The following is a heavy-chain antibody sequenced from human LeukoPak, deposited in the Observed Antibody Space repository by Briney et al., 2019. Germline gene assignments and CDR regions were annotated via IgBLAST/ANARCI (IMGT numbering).Heavy chain of an antibody. V-gene: IGHV4-61*02. CDR1: GGSISSGSYY. CDR3: ARGYCSGTSCYANDY. CDR2: IYTSGST. D-gene: IGHD2-2*01. J-gene: IGHJ4*02. Sequence: SETLSLTCTVSGGSISSGSYYWSWIRQPAGKGLEWIGRIYTSGSTNYNPSLKSRVTISVDTSKNQFSLKLSSVTAADAAVYYCARGYCSGTSCYANDYWGQGTLVTVSS.